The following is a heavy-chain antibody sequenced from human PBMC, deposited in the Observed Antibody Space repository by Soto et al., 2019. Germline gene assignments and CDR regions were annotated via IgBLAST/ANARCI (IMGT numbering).Heavy chain of an antibody. CDR3: ARDPSYCSSTSCYAWFDP. CDR2: IYHSGST. CDR1: GGSISSGGYS. J-gene: IGHJ5*02. Sequence: PSDTLSLTCAVSGGSISSGGYSWSWIRQPPGKGLEWIGYIYHSGSTYYNPSLKSRVTISVDTSKNQFSLKLSSVTAADTAVYYCARDPSYCSSTSCYAWFDPWGQGTLVTVSS. V-gene: IGHV4-30-2*01. D-gene: IGHD2-2*01.